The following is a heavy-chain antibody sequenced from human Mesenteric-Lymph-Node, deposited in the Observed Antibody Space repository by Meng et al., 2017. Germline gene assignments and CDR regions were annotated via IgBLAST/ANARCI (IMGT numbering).Heavy chain of an antibody. J-gene: IGHJ4*02. CDR2: IYYSGST. CDR3: ARHDGGYGDYFDH. Sequence: QPQLQGSGPGLVKPPVTLSLTCTGSGGSISSSRHYWGWIRQPPGKGLEWIGSIYYSGSTYYNPSLRSRVTMSLDTSKNQFSLKLSSVTATDTAVYYCARHDGGYGDYFDHWGQGTLVTVSS. D-gene: IGHD5-12*01. CDR1: GGSISSSRHY. V-gene: IGHV4-39*01.